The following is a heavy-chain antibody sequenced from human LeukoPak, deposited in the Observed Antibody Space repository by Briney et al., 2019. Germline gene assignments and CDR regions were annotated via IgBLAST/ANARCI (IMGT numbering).Heavy chain of an antibody. V-gene: IGHV3-74*01. CDR2: INSDGSIT. CDR1: GFTFTTYW. Sequence: GGSLRLSCAASGFTFTTYWMHWVRQAPGKGLVWVSHINSDGSITSYADSVKGRFTISRDNAKNTVYLQMNSLRAEDTAVYYCARPGVGFDYWGQGALVTVSS. J-gene: IGHJ4*02. CDR3: ARPGVGFDY.